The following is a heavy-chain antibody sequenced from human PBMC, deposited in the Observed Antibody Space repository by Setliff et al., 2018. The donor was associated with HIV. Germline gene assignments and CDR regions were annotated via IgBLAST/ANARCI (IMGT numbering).Heavy chain of an antibody. J-gene: IGHJ3*02. Sequence: SETLSLTCAVYGGSFSGYYWSWIRQPPGKGLEWIGEINHSGSTNYNPSLKSRVTISVDTSKNQFSLKLSSVTAADTAVYYCSRGRRRSITMIVVVITHAFDIWGQGTMVTVSS. CDR3: SRGRRRSITMIVVVITHAFDI. CDR2: INHSGST. CDR1: GGSFSGYY. V-gene: IGHV4-34*01. D-gene: IGHD3-22*01.